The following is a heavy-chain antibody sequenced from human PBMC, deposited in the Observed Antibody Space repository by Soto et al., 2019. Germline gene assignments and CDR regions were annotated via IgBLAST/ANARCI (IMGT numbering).Heavy chain of an antibody. V-gene: IGHV3-23*01. D-gene: IGHD6-6*01. Sequence: GGSLRLSCAASGFTFSSYAMSWVRQAPGKGLEWVSVISGSDDSTYYADSVKGRFTISRDNSKNTLYLQMNSLRAEDTAVYYCAKRSSSPTLDYWGQGTLVTVS. CDR3: AKRSSSPTLDY. J-gene: IGHJ4*02. CDR1: GFTFSSYA. CDR2: ISGSDDST.